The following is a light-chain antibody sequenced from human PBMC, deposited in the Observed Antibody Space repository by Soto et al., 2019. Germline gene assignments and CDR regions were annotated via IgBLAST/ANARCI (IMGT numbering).Light chain of an antibody. CDR2: EGS. J-gene: IGLJ1*01. CDR1: SSDVGSYNL. V-gene: IGLV2-23*01. CDR3: CSYAGSSTWV. Sequence: QSALTQPASVSGSPGQSITISCTGTSSDVGSYNLVSWYQQHPGKAPKPMIYEGSKRPSGVSNRFSGSKSGNTASLTISGLQAEDEADYYCCSYAGSSTWVFGTGTEVTVL.